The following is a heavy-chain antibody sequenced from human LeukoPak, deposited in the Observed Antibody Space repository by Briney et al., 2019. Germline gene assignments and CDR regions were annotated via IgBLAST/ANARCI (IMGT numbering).Heavy chain of an antibody. V-gene: IGHV4-34*01. Sequence: PSETLSLTCAVYGGSFSGYYWSWIRQPPGKGPEWIGEINHSGSTNYNPSLKSRVTISVDTSKNQFSLKLSSVTAADTAVYYCARRGDSSGRGYYFDYWGQGTLVTVSS. CDR1: GGSFSGYY. J-gene: IGHJ4*02. CDR3: ARRGDSSGRGYYFDY. D-gene: IGHD6-19*01. CDR2: INHSGST.